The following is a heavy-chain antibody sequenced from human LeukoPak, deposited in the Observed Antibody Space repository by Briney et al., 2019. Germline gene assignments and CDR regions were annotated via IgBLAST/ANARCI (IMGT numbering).Heavy chain of an antibody. Sequence: GGSLRLSCAASGFTFTNYWMHWVRQAPGKGLEWVSSISGSSSYIYYADSVKGRFTISRDNAKNSLYLQMNSLRAEDTAVYYCARDHQGYCSGGSCTYFDYWGQGTLLTVSS. CDR2: ISGSSSYI. CDR3: ARDHQGYCSGGSCTYFDY. V-gene: IGHV3-21*01. D-gene: IGHD2-15*01. J-gene: IGHJ4*02. CDR1: GFTFTNYW.